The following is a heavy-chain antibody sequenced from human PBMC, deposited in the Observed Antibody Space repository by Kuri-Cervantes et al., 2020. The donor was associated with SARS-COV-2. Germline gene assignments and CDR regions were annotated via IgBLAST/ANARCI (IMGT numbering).Heavy chain of an antibody. CDR1: GGSISSYY. J-gene: IGHJ4*02. CDR2: IYYGGST. CDR3: ARGTNIAAAGTLDY. V-gene: IGHV4-59*01. Sequence: ESLKISCTVSGGSISSYYWSWIRQPPGKGLEWIGYIYYGGSTYYNPSLKSRVTISVDTSKNQFSLKLSSVTAADTAVYYCARGTNIAAAGTLDYWGQGTLVTVSS. D-gene: IGHD6-13*01.